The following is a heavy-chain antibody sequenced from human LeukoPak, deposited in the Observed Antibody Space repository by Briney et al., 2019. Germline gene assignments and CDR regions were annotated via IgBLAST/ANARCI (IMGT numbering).Heavy chain of an antibody. CDR2: INPSGGST. CDR1: GYTFTSYY. Sequence: GASVKVSCKASGYTFTSYYMHWVRQAPGQGLEWMGIINPSGGSTNYAQKLQGRVTMTTDTSTSTAYMELRSLRSDDTAVYYCAREFDGGSFYYFDYWGQGTLVTVSS. V-gene: IGHV1-46*01. J-gene: IGHJ4*02. CDR3: AREFDGGSFYYFDY. D-gene: IGHD1-26*01.